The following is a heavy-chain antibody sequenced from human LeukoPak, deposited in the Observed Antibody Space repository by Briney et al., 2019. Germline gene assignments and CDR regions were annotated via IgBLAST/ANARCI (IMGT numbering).Heavy chain of an antibody. D-gene: IGHD3-10*01. Sequence: GSSVKASCKASGGTFSSYAISWVRQAPGQGLEWMGGIIPIFGTANYAQKFQGRVTITTDESTSTAYMELSSLRSEDTAVYYCARAPRDPSGAFDIWGQGTMVTVSS. CDR3: ARAPRDPSGAFDI. J-gene: IGHJ3*02. V-gene: IGHV1-69*05. CDR1: GGTFSSYA. CDR2: IIPIFGTA.